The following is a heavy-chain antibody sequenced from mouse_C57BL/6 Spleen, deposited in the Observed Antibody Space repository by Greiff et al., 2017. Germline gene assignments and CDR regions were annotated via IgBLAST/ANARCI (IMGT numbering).Heavy chain of an antibody. CDR1: GYTFTSYW. Sequence: QVQLKQPGAELVKPGASVKLSCKASGYTFTSYWMHWVKQRPGRGLEWIGRIDPNSGGTKYNEKFKSKATLTVDKPSSTAYMQLSSLTSEDSAVYYCARSRYYGSHFDYWGQGTTLTVSS. CDR2: IDPNSGGT. J-gene: IGHJ2*01. D-gene: IGHD1-1*01. CDR3: ARSRYYGSHFDY. V-gene: IGHV1-72*01.